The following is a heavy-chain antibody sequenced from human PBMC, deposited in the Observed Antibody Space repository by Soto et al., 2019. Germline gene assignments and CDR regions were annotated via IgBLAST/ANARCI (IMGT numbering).Heavy chain of an antibody. D-gene: IGHD6-19*01. CDR3: ARAASSGWYGGEFDY. CDR2: INSDGSST. V-gene: IGHV3-74*01. CDR1: GFTFSSYW. J-gene: IGHJ4*02. Sequence: EVQLVESGGGLVQPGGSLRLSCAASGFTFSSYWMHWVRQAPGKGLVWVSRINSDGSSTSYADSVKGRFTISRDNAKNTLYLQINSLSAEDTAVYYCARAASSGWYGGEFDYWGQGTLVTVSS.